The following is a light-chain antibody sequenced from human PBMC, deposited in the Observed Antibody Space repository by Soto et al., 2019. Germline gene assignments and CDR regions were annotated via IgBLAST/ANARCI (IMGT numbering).Light chain of an antibody. J-gene: IGKJ1*01. CDR3: QQYNSYSRT. CDR1: QSISSW. Sequence: DIQMTQSPSTLSASVGDRVTITCRASQSISSWLAWYQQKPGKAPKLLIYKASSLESGVPSRFSGSGSGTEFTLNISSLQPDDFATYSCQQYNSYSRTFVQGTKVEIK. CDR2: KAS. V-gene: IGKV1-5*03.